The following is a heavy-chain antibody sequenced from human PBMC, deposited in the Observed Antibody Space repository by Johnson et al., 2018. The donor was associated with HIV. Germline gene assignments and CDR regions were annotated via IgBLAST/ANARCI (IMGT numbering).Heavy chain of an antibody. D-gene: IGHD1-26*01. J-gene: IGHJ3*02. CDR3: AREGGGSLDDAFDI. CDR2: ISWNSGSI. Sequence: QEQLVESGGGLVKPGGSLRLSCAASGFTFSDYYMSWIRQAPGKGLEWVSGISWNSGSIGYADSVKGRFTISRDNAKNSLYLQMNSLSAEDTALYYCAREGGGSLDDAFDIWGQGTMVTVSS. CDR1: GFTFSDYY. V-gene: IGHV3-11*01.